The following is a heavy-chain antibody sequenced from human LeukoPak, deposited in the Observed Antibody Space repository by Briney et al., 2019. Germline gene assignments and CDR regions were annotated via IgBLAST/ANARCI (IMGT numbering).Heavy chain of an antibody. CDR1: GGSISSYY. Sequence: SETLSLTCTVPGGSISSYYWSWIRQPPGKGLEWIGYIYYSRSTNYNPSLKSRVTISVDTSKNQFSLKLSSVTAADTAVYYCARVFAPDAFDIWGQGTMVTVSS. V-gene: IGHV4-59*01. J-gene: IGHJ3*02. CDR2: IYYSRST. CDR3: ARVFAPDAFDI.